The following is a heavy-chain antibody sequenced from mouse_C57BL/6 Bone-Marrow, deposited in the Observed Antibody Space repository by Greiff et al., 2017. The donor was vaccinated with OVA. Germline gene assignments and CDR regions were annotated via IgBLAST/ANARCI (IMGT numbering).Heavy chain of an antibody. CDR2: IWSGGST. CDR3: ARNPYDLYFDY. V-gene: IGHV2-2*01. D-gene: IGHD2-3*01. CDR1: GFSLTSYG. J-gene: IGHJ2*01. Sequence: VMLVESGPGLVQPSQSLSITCTVSGFSLTSYGVHWVRQSPGKGLEWLGVIWSGGSTDYNAAFISRLSISKDNSKSQVFFKMNSLQADDTAIYYCARNPYDLYFDYWGQGTTLTVSS.